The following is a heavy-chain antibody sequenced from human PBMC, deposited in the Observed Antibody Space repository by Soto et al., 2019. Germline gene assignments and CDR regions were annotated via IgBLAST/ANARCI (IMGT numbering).Heavy chain of an antibody. Sequence: SETLSLTCAVSGGSISSGGYSWSWIRQPPGKGLEWIGYIYHSGSTYYNPSLKSRVTISVDRSKNQFSLKLSSVTAADTAVYYCARDYYDSSGYRIGAFDIWGQGTMVTVSS. D-gene: IGHD3-22*01. CDR1: GGSISSGGYS. CDR3: ARDYYDSSGYRIGAFDI. J-gene: IGHJ3*02. V-gene: IGHV4-30-2*01. CDR2: IYHSGST.